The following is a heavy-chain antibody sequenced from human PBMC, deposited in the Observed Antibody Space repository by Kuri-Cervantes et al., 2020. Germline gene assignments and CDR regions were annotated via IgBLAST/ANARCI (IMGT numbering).Heavy chain of an antibody. D-gene: IGHD4-11*01. CDR3: ARDKRTTQRADYYYGMDV. V-gene: IGHV3-30*04. J-gene: IGHJ6*02. CDR2: IWYDGSNK. Sequence: GGSLRLSCAASGFTFSSYAMHWVRQAPGERLEWVAVIWYDGSNKYYADSVKGRFTISRDNSKNTLYLQMNSLRAEDTAVYYCARDKRTTQRADYYYGMDVWGQGTTVTVSS. CDR1: GFTFSSYA.